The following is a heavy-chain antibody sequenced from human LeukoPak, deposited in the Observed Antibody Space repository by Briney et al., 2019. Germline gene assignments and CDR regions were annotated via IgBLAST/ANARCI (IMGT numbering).Heavy chain of an antibody. V-gene: IGHV1-69*13. CDR3: ARSMGIDRAWIPNDY. D-gene: IGHD5-18*01. CDR2: IIPIFGTA. CDR1: GGTFSSYA. Sequence: PVKVSCKASGGTFSSYAISWVRQAPGQGLEWMGGIIPIFGTANYAQKFQGRVTITADESTSTAYMELSSLRSEDTAVYYCARSMGIDRAWIPNDYWGQGTLVTVSS. J-gene: IGHJ4*02.